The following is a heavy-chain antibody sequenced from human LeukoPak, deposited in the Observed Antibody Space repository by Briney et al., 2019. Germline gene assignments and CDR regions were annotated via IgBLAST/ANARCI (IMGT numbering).Heavy chain of an antibody. CDR3: VKDGSGSYYTYYFDY. CDR1: GFTFSRYA. J-gene: IGHJ4*02. CDR2: ISSNGGST. V-gene: IGHV3-64D*06. Sequence: GSLRLSCSASGFTFSRYAMHWVRQAPGKGLEYVSAISSNGGSTHYADSVKGRFTISRDNSKNTLYLQMSSLRAEDTAVYYCVKDGSGSYYTYYFDYWGQGTLVTVSS. D-gene: IGHD3-10*01.